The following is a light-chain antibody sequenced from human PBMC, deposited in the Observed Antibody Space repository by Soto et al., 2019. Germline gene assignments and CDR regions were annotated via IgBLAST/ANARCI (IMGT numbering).Light chain of an antibody. CDR1: QNLRSS. Sequence: EIVMTQSPATLTVSPGERATLSWRASQNLRSSLAWYQQKPGQAPRLLIYGASTRATGIPARFSGSGYGTEFNLAISSLQSEDFAVYYCQQYNDWPRTFGQGTKVDIK. CDR3: QQYNDWPRT. J-gene: IGKJ1*01. V-gene: IGKV3-15*01. CDR2: GAS.